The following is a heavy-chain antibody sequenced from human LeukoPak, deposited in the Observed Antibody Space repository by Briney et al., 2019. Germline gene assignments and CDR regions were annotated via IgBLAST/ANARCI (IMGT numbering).Heavy chain of an antibody. CDR2: INHSGST. Sequence: SETLSLTCAVYGGSFSGYYWSWIRQPPGKGLEWIGEINHSGSTNYNPSLKSRVTISVDTSKNQFSLKLSSVTAADTAVYYCARRSEGSGSYPDYWGQGTLVTVSS. D-gene: IGHD3-10*01. J-gene: IGHJ4*02. CDR3: ARRSEGSGSYPDY. V-gene: IGHV4-34*01. CDR1: GGSFSGYY.